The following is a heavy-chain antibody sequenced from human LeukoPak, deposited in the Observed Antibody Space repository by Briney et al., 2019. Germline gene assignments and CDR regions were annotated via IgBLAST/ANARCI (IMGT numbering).Heavy chain of an antibody. J-gene: IGHJ4*02. CDR1: GFTFSSYA. CDR3: AKDASGDLSSFDY. CDR2: ISGSGGST. D-gene: IGHD2-21*02. V-gene: IGHV3-23*01. Sequence: GGSLRLSCVASGFTFSSYAMSWVRQAPGKGLEWVSGISGSGGSTYPADSVRGRLTVSRDNSKNTLYLQMNSLRAEDTAVYYCAKDASGDLSSFDYWGQGTLVTVSS.